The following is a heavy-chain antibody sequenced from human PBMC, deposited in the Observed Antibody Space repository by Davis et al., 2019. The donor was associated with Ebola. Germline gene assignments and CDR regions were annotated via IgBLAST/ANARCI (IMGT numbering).Heavy chain of an antibody. D-gene: IGHD5-24*01. CDR3: ARGKDGYNIY. CDR2: INHSGST. V-gene: IGHV4-34*01. Sequence: SETLSLTCTVSGGSISSYYWSWIRQPPGKGLEWIGEINHSGSTTYNPSLKSRVTISVDTSKNQFSLKVSSVTAADTAVYYCARGKDGYNIYWGQGTLVTVSS. J-gene: IGHJ4*02. CDR1: GGSISSYY.